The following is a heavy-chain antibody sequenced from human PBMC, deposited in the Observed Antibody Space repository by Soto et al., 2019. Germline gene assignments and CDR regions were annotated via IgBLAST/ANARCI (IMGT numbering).Heavy chain of an antibody. CDR1: GFTVSSNY. V-gene: IGHV3-53*01. Sequence: PGGSLRLSCAASGFTVSSNYMSWVRQAPGKGLEWVSVIYSGGSTYYADSVKGRFTISRDNSKNTLYLQMNSLRAEDTAVYYCARDKGHDYPSSGFDYWGQGTLVTVSS. CDR3: ARDKGHDYPSSGFDY. D-gene: IGHD3-10*01. J-gene: IGHJ4*02. CDR2: IYSGGST.